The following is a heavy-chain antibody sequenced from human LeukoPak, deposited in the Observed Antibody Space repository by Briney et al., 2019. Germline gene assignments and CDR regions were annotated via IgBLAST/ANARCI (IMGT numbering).Heavy chain of an antibody. J-gene: IGHJ4*02. D-gene: IGHD3-22*01. CDR1: GYTFTGYY. Sequence: ASVKVSCKASGYTFTGYYIHLVRQAPGQGLEWMGWISAYNGNTHYAQKLQGRVTMTTDTSTSTVYMELRSLRSDDTAVYYCARGSPPRRNYDSRGYYSYYFDYWGQGTLVTVSS. CDR2: ISAYNGNT. CDR3: ARGSPPRRNYDSRGYYSYYFDY. V-gene: IGHV1-18*04.